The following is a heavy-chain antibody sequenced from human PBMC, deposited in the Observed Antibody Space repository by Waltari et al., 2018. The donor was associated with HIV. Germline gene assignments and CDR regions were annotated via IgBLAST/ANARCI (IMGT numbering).Heavy chain of an antibody. Sequence: VQLVESGGGSIKTGGSLRLSCAASGFSVRNHWMDWVRQGPGKGVVWVASINSDGSSRNYADAVKGRFVISRDNARNTVYLQVNNLKVEDTAVYFCARASHYIEFSTFDGDYYFDFWGRGTRVAVSS. D-gene: IGHD3-3*02. CDR2: INSDGSSR. CDR3: ARASHYIEFSTFDGDYYFDF. V-gene: IGHV3-74*01. CDR1: GFSVRNHW. J-gene: IGHJ4*02.